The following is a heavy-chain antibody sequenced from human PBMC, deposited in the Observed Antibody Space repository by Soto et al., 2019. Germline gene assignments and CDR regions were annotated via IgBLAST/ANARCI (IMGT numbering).Heavy chain of an antibody. J-gene: IGHJ4*02. CDR2: TYYRSKWYN. Sequence: SQTLSLTCAISGDSVSGNSAAWNWIRQSPSRGLEWLGRTYYRSKWYNDYAVSVKSRITVTPDTSKNQFSLHLNSVTPEDTAVYYCARDFPYYESRDSLFDYCGQGALVTVS. V-gene: IGHV6-1*01. CDR3: ARDFPYYESRDSLFDY. CDR1: GDSVSGNSAA. D-gene: IGHD3-16*01.